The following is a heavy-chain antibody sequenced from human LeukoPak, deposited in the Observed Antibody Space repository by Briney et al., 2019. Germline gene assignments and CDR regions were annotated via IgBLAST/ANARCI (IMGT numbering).Heavy chain of an antibody. Sequence: PSETLSLTCAVSGGSISSGAYSWSWIRQPPGKGLEWIGYVYYSGSTYYNPSLKSRVTISMDTSKNQFSLKLSSVTAADTAVYYCATRKLGNDYWGQGTLVTVSS. CDR1: GGSISSGAYS. V-gene: IGHV4-30-4*07. J-gene: IGHJ4*02. CDR3: ATRKLGNDY. D-gene: IGHD7-27*01. CDR2: VYYSGST.